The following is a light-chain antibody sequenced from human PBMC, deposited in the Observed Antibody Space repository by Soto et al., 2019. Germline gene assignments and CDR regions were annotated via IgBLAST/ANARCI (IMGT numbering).Light chain of an antibody. CDR3: EAWDGSLDAVL. V-gene: IGLV1-44*01. J-gene: IGLJ2*01. CDR2: SNN. CDR1: SSNIGTNT. Sequence: VVTQPPSASGTPGQRVTISCSGSSSNIGTNTVNWYQHLPGSAPKLLIYSNNQRPSGVPDRFSGSKSGTSASLAISGLQPDDEADYYCEAWDGSLDAVLFGGGTKLTVL.